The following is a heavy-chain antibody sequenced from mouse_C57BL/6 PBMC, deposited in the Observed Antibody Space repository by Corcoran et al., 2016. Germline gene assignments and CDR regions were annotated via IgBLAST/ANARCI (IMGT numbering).Heavy chain of an antibody. CDR2: INPNNGGT. CDR3: ARYWAPYAMDY. Sequence: EVQLQQSGPELVKPGASVKISCKASGYTFTDYYMNWVKQSHGKSLEWIGDINPNNGGTSYNQKFKGKATLTVDKSSSTAYMELRSLTSEDSAVYYCARYWAPYAMDYWGQGTSVTVSS. D-gene: IGHD4-1*01. V-gene: IGHV1-26*01. CDR1: GYTFTDYY. J-gene: IGHJ4*01.